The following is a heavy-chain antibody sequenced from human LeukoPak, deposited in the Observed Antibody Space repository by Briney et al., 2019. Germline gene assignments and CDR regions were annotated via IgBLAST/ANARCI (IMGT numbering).Heavy chain of an antibody. CDR1: GFTFSSYA. Sequence: GGSLRLSCAASGFTFSSYAMHWVRQAPGKGLEWVAVISYDGSNKYYADSVKGRFTISRDNSKNTLYLQMNSLRAEDTAVYYCARDNFNYLDAFDIWGQGTMVTVSS. CDR3: ARDNFNYLDAFDI. D-gene: IGHD5-24*01. CDR2: ISYDGSNK. V-gene: IGHV3-30*14. J-gene: IGHJ3*02.